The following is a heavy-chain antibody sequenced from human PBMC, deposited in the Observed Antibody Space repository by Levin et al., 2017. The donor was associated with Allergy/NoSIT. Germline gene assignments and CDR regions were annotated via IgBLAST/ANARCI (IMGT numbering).Heavy chain of an antibody. CDR1: GFTFGDYA. D-gene: IGHD2-15*01. J-gene: IGHJ4*02. CDR2: IRSNIHGGTT. V-gene: IGHV3-49*03. Sequence: HAGGSLRLSCTVSGFTFGDYAMKWFRQAPGKGLEWVSFIRSNIHGGTTEYAASVKGRFIMSRDDSKSTVYLQMNSLKTEDTGVYFCTRVLVAAGPRLDYWGQGTLVTVSS. CDR3: TRVLVAAGPRLDY.